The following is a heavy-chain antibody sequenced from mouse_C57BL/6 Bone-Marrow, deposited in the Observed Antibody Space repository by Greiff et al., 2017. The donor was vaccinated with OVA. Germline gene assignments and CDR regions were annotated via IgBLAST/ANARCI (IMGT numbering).Heavy chain of an antibody. CDR2: IDPSDSYT. Sequence: QVQLKEPGAELVRPGTSVKLSCKASGYTFTSYWMHWVKQRPGQGLEWIGVIDPSDSYTNYNQKFKGKATLTVDTSSSTAYMQRSSLTSEDSAVYYCARDGYSSRFYFGGWGKGTTLTVAS. V-gene: IGHV1-59*01. CDR1: GYTFTSYW. CDR3: ARDGYSSRFYFGG. D-gene: IGHD1-1*01. J-gene: IGHJ2*01.